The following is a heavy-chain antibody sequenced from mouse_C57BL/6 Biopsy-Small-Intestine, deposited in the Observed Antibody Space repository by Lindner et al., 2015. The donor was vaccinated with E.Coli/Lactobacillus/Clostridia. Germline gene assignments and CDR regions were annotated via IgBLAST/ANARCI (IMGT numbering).Heavy chain of an antibody. D-gene: IGHD1-1*01. J-gene: IGHJ4*01. CDR2: ISADDNYT. V-gene: IGHV5-4*01. CDR1: GFTFSSYA. Sequence: VQLQESGGGLVKPGGSLKLSCAASGFTFSSYAMSWVRQTPEKRLEWVATISADDNYTFYPDNIKGRFTISRDNAKNNLYLQMSHLKSEDTAMYYCARESYYYGSSYASDYWGQGTSVTVSS. CDR3: ARESYYYGSSYASDY.